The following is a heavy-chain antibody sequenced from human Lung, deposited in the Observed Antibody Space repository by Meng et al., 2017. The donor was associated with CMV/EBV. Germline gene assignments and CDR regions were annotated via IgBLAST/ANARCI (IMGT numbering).Heavy chain of an antibody. Sequence: SFLSASSYWSCIRQPPGKGLEWFAYVYYGGGTNYNPSLKSRVTISVDTSKNQFSLKLSSVTAADTAVYYCARGTGYCSSTSCYPFDPWGQGTLVTVSS. J-gene: IGHJ5*02. CDR1: SFLSASSY. V-gene: IGHV4-61*01. CDR2: VYYGGGT. D-gene: IGHD2-2*01. CDR3: ARGTGYCSSTSCYPFDP.